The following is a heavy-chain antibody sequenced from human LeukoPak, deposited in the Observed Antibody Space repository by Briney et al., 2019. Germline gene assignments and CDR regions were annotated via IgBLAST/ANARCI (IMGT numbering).Heavy chain of an antibody. V-gene: IGHV3-53*01. Sequence: GGSLRLSCAASGFTVSSNYMSWVRQAPGKGLEWVSVIYNGGSTYYADSVKGRFTISRDNSKNTLYLQMNSLRAEDTAVYYCARVSGSGWYGPFDIWGQGTMVTVSS. CDR2: IYNGGST. CDR3: ARVSGSGWYGPFDI. D-gene: IGHD6-19*01. CDR1: GFTVSSNY. J-gene: IGHJ3*02.